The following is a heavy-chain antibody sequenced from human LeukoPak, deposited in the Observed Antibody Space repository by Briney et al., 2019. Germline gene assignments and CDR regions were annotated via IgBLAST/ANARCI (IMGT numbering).Heavy chain of an antibody. CDR3: ARDRFSDYVYYFDY. CDR2: INHSGST. CDR1: GGSFSGYY. J-gene: IGHJ4*02. Sequence: SETLSLTCAVYGGSFSGYYWSWIRQPPGKGLEWIGEINHSGSTNYNPSLKSRVTISVDTSKNQFSLKLSSVTAADTAVYYCARDRFSDYVYYFDYWGQGTLVTVSS. D-gene: IGHD3-16*01. V-gene: IGHV4-34*01.